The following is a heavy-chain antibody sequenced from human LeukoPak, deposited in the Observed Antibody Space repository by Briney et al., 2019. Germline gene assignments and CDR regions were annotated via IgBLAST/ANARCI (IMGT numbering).Heavy chain of an antibody. J-gene: IGHJ5*02. CDR2: IIYVGTT. V-gene: IGHV4-39*07. CDR1: GGSISSSSYY. CDR3: ARIPRITIVGVVSLKGVWIDP. D-gene: IGHD3-3*01. Sequence: SETLSLTCTVSGGSISSSSYYWGWIRQPPGKGLEWIGSIIYVGTTYYNPSLKSRVTISVDTSKNQVSLKLSSVTSAETAVYYCARIPRITIVGVVSLKGVWIDPWGQGTLVTVSS.